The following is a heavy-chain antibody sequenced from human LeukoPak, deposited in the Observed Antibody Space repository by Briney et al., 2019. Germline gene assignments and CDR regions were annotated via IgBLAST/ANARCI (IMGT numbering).Heavy chain of an antibody. Sequence: ETLSLTCTVSGGSISSYYWSWIRQPPGKGLEWIGYIYYSGSTNYNPSLKSRVTISVDTSKNQFSLKLSSVTAADTAVYYCARRVGYCSGGSCWFDPWGQGTLVTVSS. J-gene: IGHJ5*02. V-gene: IGHV4-59*08. CDR1: GGSISSYY. CDR2: IYYSGST. D-gene: IGHD2-15*01. CDR3: ARRVGYCSGGSCWFDP.